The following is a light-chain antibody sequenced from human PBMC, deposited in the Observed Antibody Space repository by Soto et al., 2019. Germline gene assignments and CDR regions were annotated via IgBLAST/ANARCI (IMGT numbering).Light chain of an antibody. CDR2: AAI. J-gene: IGKJ4*01. CDR1: QDIDSW. V-gene: IGKV1-12*01. CDR3: QQGNSFPLT. Sequence: DIQMTQSPSSVSASIGDRVTITCRASQDIDSWLAWFQQKQGEAPRLLIYAAISLHSGVPSRFSGAGSGTEFSLTISSLQPEDFATYFCQQGNSFPLTVGGGTKVEIK.